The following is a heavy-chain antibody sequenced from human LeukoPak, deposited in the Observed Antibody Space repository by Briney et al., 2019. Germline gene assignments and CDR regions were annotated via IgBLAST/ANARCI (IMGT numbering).Heavy chain of an antibody. CDR2: IYYSGST. D-gene: IGHD5-18*01. J-gene: IGHJ4*02. CDR1: GGSISSYY. V-gene: IGHV4-59*01. CDR3: ARLRPQDTAMAD. Sequence: SETLSLTCTVSGGSISSYYWSWIRQPPGKGLEWIGYIYYSGSTNYNPSLKSRVTISVDTSKNQFSLKLSSVTAADTAVYYCARLRPQDTAMADWGQGTLVTVSS.